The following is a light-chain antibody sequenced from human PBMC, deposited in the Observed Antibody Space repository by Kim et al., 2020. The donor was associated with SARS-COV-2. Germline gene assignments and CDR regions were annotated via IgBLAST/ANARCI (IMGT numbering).Light chain of an antibody. CDR3: QAWDSSTYV. V-gene: IGLV3-1*01. J-gene: IGLJ1*01. CDR2: EDT. Sequence: VSQGQTASITCYGDRLEEKYACWYQQKPGQSPVLVIYEDTKRPSGIPERFSGSNSGNTATLTISGTQAVDEADYYCQAWDSSTYVFGAGTKVTVL. CDR1: RLEEKY.